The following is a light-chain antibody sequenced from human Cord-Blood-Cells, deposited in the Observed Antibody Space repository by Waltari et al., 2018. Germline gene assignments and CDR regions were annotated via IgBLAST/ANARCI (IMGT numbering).Light chain of an antibody. J-gene: IGKJ1*01. V-gene: IGKV3-20*01. Sequence: EIVLTQSPGTLSLSPGERATLSCRASQSVSSSYLAWYQQKPGQAPRLLIYGASSRATGIPDRFSSSGSGKDFTLTSSILEPEDFAVYYCQQYGSSPRTFGQGTKVEIK. CDR3: QQYGSSPRT. CDR2: GAS. CDR1: QSVSSSY.